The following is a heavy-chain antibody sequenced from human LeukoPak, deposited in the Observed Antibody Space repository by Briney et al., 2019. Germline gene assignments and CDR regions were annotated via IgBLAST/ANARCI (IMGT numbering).Heavy chain of an antibody. CDR1: GFTFSSYA. CDR3: ARERYGGYYFDY. J-gene: IGHJ4*02. CDR2: ISYDGSHK. V-gene: IGHV3-30-3*01. D-gene: IGHD1-26*01. Sequence: GGSLRLSCAASGFTFSSYAMHWVRQAPGKGLEWVAVISYDGSHKYYADSVKGRFTISRDNSKNTLYLQMNSLRAEDTTVYYCARERYGGYYFDYWGQGTLLRVSS.